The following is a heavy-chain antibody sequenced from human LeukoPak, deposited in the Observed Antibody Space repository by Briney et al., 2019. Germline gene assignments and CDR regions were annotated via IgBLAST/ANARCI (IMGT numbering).Heavy chain of an antibody. V-gene: IGHV3-7*02. D-gene: IGHD5-18*01. CDR3: SAALTSAINY. CDR2: IKQDGSEK. Sequence: GGSLRLPCAASGFTFSSYWMSWVRQAPGKGLEWVANIKQDGSEKYYVDSVKGRFTISRDNAENSLYLQMNSLRAEDTAVYFCSAALTSAINYWGQGTLVTVSS. J-gene: IGHJ4*02. CDR1: GFTFSSYW.